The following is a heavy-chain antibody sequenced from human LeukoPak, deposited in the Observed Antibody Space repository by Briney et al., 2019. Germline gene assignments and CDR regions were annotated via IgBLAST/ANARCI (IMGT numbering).Heavy chain of an antibody. CDR2: ISGSGGST. CDR1: GFTFSSYA. V-gene: IGHV3-23*01. J-gene: IGHJ4*02. CDR3: AKLPVSYSSGWSNFDY. D-gene: IGHD6-19*01. Sequence: GGSLRLSCAASGFTFSSYAMSWVRQAPGKGLEWVSGISGSGGSTYYADSVKGRFTISRDNPKNTLYLQMNSLRAEDTAIYYCAKLPVSYSSGWSNFDYWGQGTLVTVSS.